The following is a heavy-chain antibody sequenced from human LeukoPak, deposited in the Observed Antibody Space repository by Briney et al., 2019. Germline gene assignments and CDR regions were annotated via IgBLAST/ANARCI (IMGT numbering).Heavy chain of an antibody. J-gene: IGHJ5*02. D-gene: IGHD3-22*01. CDR3: ARANGGDYYDSSTNWFDP. CDR2: IYHSGST. V-gene: IGHV4-31*03. Sequence: SETLSLTCTVSGGSISRGGYYWTWIRQHPGKGLEWIGYIYHSGSTYYNPSLKSRITLSVDTSRNQFSLNLSSVTAADTAVYYCARANGGDYYDSSTNWFDPWGQGTLVTVSS. CDR1: GGSISRGGYY.